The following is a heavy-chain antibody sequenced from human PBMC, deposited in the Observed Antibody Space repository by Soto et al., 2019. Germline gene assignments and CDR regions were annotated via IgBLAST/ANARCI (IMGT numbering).Heavy chain of an antibody. CDR1: GFTFSSYG. D-gene: IGHD3-22*01. V-gene: IGHV3-33*01. Sequence: GGSLRLSCAASGFTFSSYGMRWVRQAPGKGLEWVAVIWYDGSNKYYADSVKGRFTISRDNSKNTLYLQMNSLRAEDTAVYYCARDGYYYDSSGYSAYSEAFDYWGQGTLVTVSS. CDR2: IWYDGSNK. CDR3: ARDGYYYDSSGYSAYSEAFDY. J-gene: IGHJ4*02.